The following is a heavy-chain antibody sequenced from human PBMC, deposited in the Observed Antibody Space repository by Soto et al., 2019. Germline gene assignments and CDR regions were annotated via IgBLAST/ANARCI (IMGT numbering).Heavy chain of an antibody. CDR1: GFTFNRHA. D-gene: IGHD2-8*01. J-gene: IGHJ4*02. V-gene: IGHV3-23*01. CDR3: AKVSSAWYAGFFDL. CDR2: LSDSGGSI. Sequence: GGSLRLSCTASGFTFNRHAMTWVRQAPGKGLEWVSGLSDSGGSIYYADSVKGRFTISRDNSINTLYLQMNTLRAEDTAVYYCAKVSSAWYAGFFDLWGQGTLVTVPQ.